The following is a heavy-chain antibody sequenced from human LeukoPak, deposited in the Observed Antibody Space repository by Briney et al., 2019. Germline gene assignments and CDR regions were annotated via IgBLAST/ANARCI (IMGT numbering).Heavy chain of an antibody. J-gene: IGHJ3*02. D-gene: IGHD1-26*01. Sequence: SETLSLTCAVSGGSISSSNWWSWVRQPPGKGLEWIGEIYHSGSTNYNPSLKSRVTISVDKSKNQFSLKLSSVTAADTAVYYCARHSSGSYPRPLDAFDIWGQGTMVTVSS. CDR3: ARHSSGSYPRPLDAFDI. CDR2: IYHSGST. CDR1: GGSISSSNW. V-gene: IGHV4-4*02.